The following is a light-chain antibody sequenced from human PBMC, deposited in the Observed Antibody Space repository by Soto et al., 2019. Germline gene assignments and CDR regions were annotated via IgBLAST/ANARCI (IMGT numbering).Light chain of an antibody. Sequence: EIVMTQSPATLSVSPGERATLSCRASWSFSSTLAWYQQKPGQAARLLIYGASTRATGIAARFSGSGSGTEFTLTLSSMQSEDFAVYYCQQYNKWPLTFGGGTKVDIK. J-gene: IGKJ4*01. CDR3: QQYNKWPLT. CDR2: GAS. V-gene: IGKV3-15*01. CDR1: WSFSST.